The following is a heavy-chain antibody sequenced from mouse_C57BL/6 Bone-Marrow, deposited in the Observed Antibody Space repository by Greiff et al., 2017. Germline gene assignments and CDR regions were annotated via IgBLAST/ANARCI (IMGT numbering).Heavy chain of an antibody. J-gene: IGHJ1*03. Sequence: QVQLQQPGAELVKPGASVKMSCKASGYTFTSYWITWVKQRPGQGLEWIGDISPGSGSTNYNEKFKSKATLTVDTSSSTAYMQLSSLTSEYSAVYYGARDRFWYFDVWGTGTTVTVSS. CDR2: ISPGSGST. CDR1: GYTFTSYW. CDR3: ARDRFWYFDV. V-gene: IGHV1-55*01.